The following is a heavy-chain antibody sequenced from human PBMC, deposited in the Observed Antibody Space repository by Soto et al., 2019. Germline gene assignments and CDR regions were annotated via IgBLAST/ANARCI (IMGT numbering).Heavy chain of an antibody. V-gene: IGHV4-59*01. CDR1: GGSISSYY. J-gene: IGHJ6*02. CDR3: ARGAIVVVPAALPLGNYYYYYGMDV. D-gene: IGHD2-2*01. CDR2: IYYSGST. Sequence: PSETLSLTCPVSGGSISSYYWSWIRQPPGKGLEWIGYIYYSGSTNYNPSLKSRVTISVDTSKNQFSLKLSSVTAADTAVYYCARGAIVVVPAALPLGNYYYYYGMDVWGQGTTVTVSS.